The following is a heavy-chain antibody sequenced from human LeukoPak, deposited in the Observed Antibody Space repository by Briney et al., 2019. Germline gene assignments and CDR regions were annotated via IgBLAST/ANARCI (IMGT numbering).Heavy chain of an antibody. D-gene: IGHD6-19*01. V-gene: IGHV1-46*01. J-gene: IGHJ4*02. CDR1: GYTFTSYY. CDR2: INPSGGST. CDR3: ARDVKRLTSGWITAAAGDY. Sequence: ASVKVSCKASGYTFTSYYMHWVRQAPGQGLEWMGIINPSGGSTSYAQKFQGRVTMTRDMSTSTVYMELSSLRSEDTAVYYCARDVKRLTSGWITAAAGDYWGQGTLVTVSS.